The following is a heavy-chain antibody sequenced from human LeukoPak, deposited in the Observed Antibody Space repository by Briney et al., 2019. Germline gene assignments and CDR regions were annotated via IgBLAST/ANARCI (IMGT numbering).Heavy chain of an antibody. J-gene: IGHJ5*02. CDR2: INPNSGGT. V-gene: IGHV1-2*02. CDR3: ARGQQLVNWFDP. Sequence: GASVKVSCKASGYTFTGYYMHWVRQAPGQGLEWMGWINPNSGGTNYAQEFQGRVTMTRDTSISTAYMELSRLRSDDTAVYYCARGQQLVNWFDPWGQGTLVTVSS. CDR1: GYTFTGYY. D-gene: IGHD6-13*01.